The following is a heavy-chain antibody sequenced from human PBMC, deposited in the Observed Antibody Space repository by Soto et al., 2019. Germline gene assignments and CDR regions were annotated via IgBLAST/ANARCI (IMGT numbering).Heavy chain of an antibody. Sequence: ASVKVSCKASGYTFTSYGISWVRQAPGQGLEWMGWISAYNGNTNYAQKLQGRVTISVDTSKNQFSLKLSSVTAADTAVYYCARRGVSSYYSNYWGLGTLVTVSS. D-gene: IGHD2-15*01. CDR1: GYTFTSYG. CDR2: ISAYNGNT. V-gene: IGHV1-18*01. CDR3: ARRGVSSYYSNY. J-gene: IGHJ4*02.